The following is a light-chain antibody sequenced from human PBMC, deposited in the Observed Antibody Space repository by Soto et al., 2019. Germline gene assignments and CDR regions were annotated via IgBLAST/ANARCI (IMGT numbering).Light chain of an antibody. CDR2: AAS. CDR1: QSISSY. J-gene: IGKJ3*01. CDR3: QPSYSTPYT. Sequence: DIPMTQSPSSLSASVGDRVTITCRASQSISSYLNWYQQKPGKAPKLLIYAASSLQSGVPSRFSGSGSGTDFPLPISSLQPEDFATYYCQPSYSTPYTFGPGTKVD. V-gene: IGKV1-39*01.